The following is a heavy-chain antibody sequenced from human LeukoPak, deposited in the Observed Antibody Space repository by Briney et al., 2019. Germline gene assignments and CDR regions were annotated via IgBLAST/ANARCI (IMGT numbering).Heavy chain of an antibody. CDR3: ARHGGGWTFAY. J-gene: IGHJ4*02. CDR1: GGSFSGYY. Sequence: ASETLSLNCAVYGGSFSGYYWSWIRQPPGKGLEWIGEINHSGNTNYNPSLKSRVTISVDTSKNHFSLKLSSVTAADTAVYYCARHGGGWTFAYWGQGTLVTVSS. CDR2: INHSGNT. V-gene: IGHV4-34*01. D-gene: IGHD6-19*01.